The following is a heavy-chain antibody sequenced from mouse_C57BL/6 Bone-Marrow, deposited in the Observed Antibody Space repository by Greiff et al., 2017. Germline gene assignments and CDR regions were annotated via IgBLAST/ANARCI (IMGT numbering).Heavy chain of an antibody. CDR1: GFTFSDYG. CDR2: ISSGSSTI. CDR3: AMRFRYAIDY. Sequence: EVKLVESGGGLVKPGGSLKLSCAASGFTFSDYGMHWVRQAPEKGLEWVAYISSGSSTIYYADTVKGRFTISRDNAKNTLFLQMTSLRSEDTAMYYCAMRFRYAIDYWGQGTSVTVSS. J-gene: IGHJ4*01. V-gene: IGHV5-17*01.